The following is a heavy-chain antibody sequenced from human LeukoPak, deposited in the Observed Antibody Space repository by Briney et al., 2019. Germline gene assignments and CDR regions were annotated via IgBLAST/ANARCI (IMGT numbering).Heavy chain of an antibody. CDR1: GGSISSSNW. J-gene: IGHJ6*03. V-gene: IGHV4-4*02. CDR2: IYHSGST. D-gene: IGHD6-13*01. CDR3: ARVGQQLVSYYYYMDV. Sequence: SETLSLTCAVSGGSISSSNWWSWVRQPPGKGLEWIGEIYHSGSTNYNPSLKSRVTISVDTSKNQFSLRLSSVTAADTAVYYCARVGQQLVSYYYYMDVWGKGTTVTISS.